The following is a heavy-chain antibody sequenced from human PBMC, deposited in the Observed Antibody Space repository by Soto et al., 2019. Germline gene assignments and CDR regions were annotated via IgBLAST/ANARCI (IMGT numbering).Heavy chain of an antibody. CDR2: IFHIGNA. V-gene: IGHV4-59*01. CDR3: ARANAPTRPFDH. J-gene: IGHJ4*01. Sequence: SETLSLTCTVSGGSMRNADWRWIRQPPGKRLEWIGFIFHIGNAKYNTSLKSLVTISIDTTKSQFSLSLDSVTAADTAVYFCARANAPTRPFDHWGLGTLVTVSS. D-gene: IGHD2-2*01. CDR1: GGSMRNAD.